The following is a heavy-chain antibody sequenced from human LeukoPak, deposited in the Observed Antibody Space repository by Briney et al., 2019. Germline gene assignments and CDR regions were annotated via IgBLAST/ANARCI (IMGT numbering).Heavy chain of an antibody. J-gene: IGHJ2*01. CDR3: ARDGYFDL. CDR1: GYTFTGYY. V-gene: IGHV1-18*04. Sequence: ASVEVSCKASGYTFTGYYLHWVRQAPGQGLEWMGWNSAHNGNTNYAQKLQGRVTMTTDTSTSTAYMELRSLRSDDTAVYYCARDGYFDLWGRGTLVTVSS. CDR2: NSAHNGNT.